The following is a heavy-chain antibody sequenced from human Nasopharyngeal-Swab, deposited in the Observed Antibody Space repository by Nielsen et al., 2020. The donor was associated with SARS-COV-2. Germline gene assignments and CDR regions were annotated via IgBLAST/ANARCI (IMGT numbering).Heavy chain of an antibody. CDR2: IDWDDDK. J-gene: IGHJ6*02. D-gene: IGHD5-24*01. Sequence: SGPTLMKPTLTLILTCTLSGFSLRTSGMCVRWIRQPQGKALEWIERIDWDDDKFYSTSLKTRHTISKDTSKTQVVLTMTNMDTVETATYCCARNTVNYAYGMDDWGQGTTVTVSS. V-gene: IGHV2-70*17. CDR3: ARNTVNYAYGMDD. CDR1: GFSLRTSGMC.